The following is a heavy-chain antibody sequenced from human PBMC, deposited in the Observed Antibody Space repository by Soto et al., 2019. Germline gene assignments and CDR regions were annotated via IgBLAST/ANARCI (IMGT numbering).Heavy chain of an antibody. J-gene: IGHJ4*02. D-gene: IGHD5-12*01. CDR3: ASYSAYGY. CDR1: GYTFTTYG. Sequence: QVQLVQSGAEVKIPGASVKVSCQASGYTFTTYGVTWVRQAPGQGLEWMGWISTYNGNTNYAQKLQGRVTMTTDTSPSTAYMELRSLRSDDTAVYYCASYSAYGYWGQGTLVTVSS. V-gene: IGHV1-18*01. CDR2: ISTYNGNT.